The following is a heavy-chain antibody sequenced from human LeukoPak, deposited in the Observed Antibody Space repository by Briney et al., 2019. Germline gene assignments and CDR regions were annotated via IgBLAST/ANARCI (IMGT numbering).Heavy chain of an antibody. D-gene: IGHD5-12*01. Sequence: GGSLRLSCAASGFTFSSYAMSWVRQAPGKGLEWVSAISGSGGSTYNADSVRGRFTISRDSSKNTLYLQMNSLRPEDTAVYYCARARPSMWIDYWGQGTLVTVSS. CDR2: ISGSGGST. V-gene: IGHV3-23*01. J-gene: IGHJ4*02. CDR3: ARARPSMWIDY. CDR1: GFTFSSYA.